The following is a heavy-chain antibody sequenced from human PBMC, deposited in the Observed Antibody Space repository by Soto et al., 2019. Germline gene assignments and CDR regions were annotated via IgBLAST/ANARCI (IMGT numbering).Heavy chain of an antibody. CDR2: INQGRSEK. CDR1: GFPFSAFA. J-gene: IGHJ4*02. Sequence: GGSLRLSCATSGFPFSAFAMSWVRQAPGKGLEWVANINQGRSEKYYVDSVKGRFTISRDNAKNSLYLQMNSLRAEDTAVYYCARWNSYGYYFDYWGQGTLVTVSS. CDR3: ARWNSYGYYFDY. D-gene: IGHD5-18*01. V-gene: IGHV3-7*01.